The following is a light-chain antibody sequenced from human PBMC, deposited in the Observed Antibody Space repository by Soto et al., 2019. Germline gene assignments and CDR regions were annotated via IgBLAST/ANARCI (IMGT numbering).Light chain of an antibody. V-gene: IGKV2-28*01. CDR1: QSLLDSNAYNY. CDR2: LGS. Sequence: DIVMTQSPFSLPVTPGEPASISCRSSQSLLDSNAYNYLDWYLQKPGQSPRLLIYLGSNRASGVPDRFSGSGSGTDFTLKISRVEGEDVGVYYCMQALQTPWTFGQGTKVEIK. CDR3: MQALQTPWT. J-gene: IGKJ1*01.